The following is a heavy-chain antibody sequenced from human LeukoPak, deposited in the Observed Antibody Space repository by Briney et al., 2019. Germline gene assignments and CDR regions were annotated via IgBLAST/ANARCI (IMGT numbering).Heavy chain of an antibody. D-gene: IGHD2-2*01. CDR1: GYTFTSYG. V-gene: IGHV1-18*01. CDR2: ISAYNGNT. Sequence: ASVKVSCKASGYTFTSYGISWVRQAPGQGLEWMGWISAYNGNTNYAQKLQGRVTMTRDTSISTAYMELSRLRSDDTAVYYCARVRIVVVPAARGAFDYWGQGTLVTVSS. CDR3: ARVRIVVVPAARGAFDY. J-gene: IGHJ4*02.